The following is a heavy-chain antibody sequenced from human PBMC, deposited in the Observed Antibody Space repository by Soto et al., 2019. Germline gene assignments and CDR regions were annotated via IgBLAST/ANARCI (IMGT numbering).Heavy chain of an antibody. J-gene: IGHJ4*02. V-gene: IGHV4-59*01. CDR1: GDSISTYY. CDR2: IYNSAST. CDR3: ARGRFDFIWGTPAPYLDY. D-gene: IGHD3-16*01. Sequence: SETLSLTCNVSGDSISTYYWTWTRQPPGKRLEWIGYIYNSASTKYNPSLKSRVTMSVDTSKNQFSLKLSSVTTADTAVYYCARGRFDFIWGTPAPYLDYWGQGTQVTVSS.